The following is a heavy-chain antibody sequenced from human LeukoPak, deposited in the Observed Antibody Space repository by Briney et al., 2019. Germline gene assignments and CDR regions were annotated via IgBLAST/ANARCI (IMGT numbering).Heavy chain of an antibody. J-gene: IGHJ4*02. CDR3: ARSEGSGSTVLHY. CDR1: GGSFSGYY. Sequence: PSETLSLTCAVYGGSFSGYYWTLIRQPPGKGLDWIGEINHSGTTNYNPSLKSRVTISVDTSKNQFSLKLSSVTAADTAVYFCARSEGSGSTVLHYWGQGTLVTVSS. V-gene: IGHV4-34*01. D-gene: IGHD3-10*01. CDR2: INHSGTT.